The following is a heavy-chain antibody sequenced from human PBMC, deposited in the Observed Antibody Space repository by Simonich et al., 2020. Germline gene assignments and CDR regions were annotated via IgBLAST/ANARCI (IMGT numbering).Heavy chain of an antibody. CDR1: GYTFTSYG. V-gene: IGHV1-18*01. CDR3: ARASRGTWWYYYFDY. CDR2: ISDYNGNT. J-gene: IGHJ4*02. D-gene: IGHD2-15*01. Sequence: QVQLVQSGAEVKKPGASVKVSCKASGYTFTSYGISWVRQAPGQGLEWMGWISDYNGNTNLARKLQGRVTMTTDTSTSTAYMELRSRRSDDTAVYYCARASRGTWWYYYFDYWGQGTLVTVSS.